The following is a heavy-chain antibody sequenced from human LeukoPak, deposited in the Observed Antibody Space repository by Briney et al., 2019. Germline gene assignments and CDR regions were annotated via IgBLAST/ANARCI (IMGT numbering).Heavy chain of an antibody. CDR1: GGSISSYY. CDR3: ASGLLWFGEGAFDI. V-gene: IGHV4-59*01. J-gene: IGHJ3*02. Sequence: SETLPLTCTVSGGSISSYYWSWIRQPPGKGLEWIGYIYYSGSTNYNPSLKSRVTISVDTSKNQFSLKLSSVTAADTAVYYCASGLLWFGEGAFDIWGQGTMVTVSS. D-gene: IGHD3-10*01. CDR2: IYYSGST.